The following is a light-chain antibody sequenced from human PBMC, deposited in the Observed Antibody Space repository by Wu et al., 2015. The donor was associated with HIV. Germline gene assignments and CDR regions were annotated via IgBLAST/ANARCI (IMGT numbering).Light chain of an antibody. CDR3: QQRSSWPLLT. J-gene: IGKJ4*01. V-gene: IGKV3-11*01. Sequence: EIVLTQFPVTLSLSPGERATLSCRASQSVSTYLAWYQQRPGQAPRLLIYDASNRATGIPARFSGSGSGTDFTLTISSLEPEDFAVYYCQQRSSWPLLTFGGGTKVEIK. CDR2: DAS. CDR1: QSVSTY.